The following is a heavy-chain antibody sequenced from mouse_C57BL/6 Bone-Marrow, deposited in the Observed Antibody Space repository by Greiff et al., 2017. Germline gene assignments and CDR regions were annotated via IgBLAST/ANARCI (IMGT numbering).Heavy chain of an antibody. V-gene: IGHV1-15*01. CDR1: GYTFTDYE. D-gene: IGHD1-1*01. Sequence: QVQLKESGAELVRPGASVTLSCKASGYTFTDYEMHWVKQTPVHGLEWIGAIDPETGGTAYNQKFKGKAILTADKSSSTAYMELRSLTSEDSAVYYCTRSGGYYGVGYWGQGTTLTVSS. CDR2: IDPETGGT. J-gene: IGHJ2*01. CDR3: TRSGGYYGVGY.